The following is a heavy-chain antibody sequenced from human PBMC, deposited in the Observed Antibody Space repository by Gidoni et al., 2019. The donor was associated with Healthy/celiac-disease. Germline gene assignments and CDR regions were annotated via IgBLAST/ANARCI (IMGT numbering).Heavy chain of an antibody. J-gene: IGHJ4*02. V-gene: IGHV3-48*02. Sequence: EVQLVESGGGLVQPGGSLRLSCAAAGFTFSSYSMNWVRQAPGKGLEWVSYISSSSSTISYADSVKGRFTISRDNAKNSLYLQMNSLRDEDTAVYYCARGRYSSGWGIDYWGQGTLVTVSS. CDR2: ISSSSSTI. CDR1: GFTFSSYS. D-gene: IGHD6-19*01. CDR3: ARGRYSSGWGIDY.